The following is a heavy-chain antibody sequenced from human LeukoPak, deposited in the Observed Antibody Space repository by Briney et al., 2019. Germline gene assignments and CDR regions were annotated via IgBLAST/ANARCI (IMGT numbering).Heavy chain of an antibody. CDR1: GVTLTSAW. J-gene: IGHJ4*02. D-gene: IGHD3-3*01. CDR2: IKAKTAAGAP. Sequence: GGSLRLSCAVSGVTLTSAWMSWVRQAPGKGLEWVGRIKAKTAAGAPDYVASVKGRFTISRDDSKNTLFLQMNSLKTEDTAVYYCLTGDYDFWSGFYSPNHYFDYWGQGTLVTVSS. V-gene: IGHV3-15*01. CDR3: LTGDYDFWSGFYSPNHYFDY.